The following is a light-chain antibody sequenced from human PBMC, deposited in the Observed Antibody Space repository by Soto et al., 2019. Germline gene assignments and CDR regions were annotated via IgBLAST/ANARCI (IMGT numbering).Light chain of an antibody. J-gene: IGKJ1*01. Sequence: EIVMTQSPATLSVSAGEGATLTCRASQSISSKLAWYQQKPGQAPRLLIYGASTRASGIPARFSGSGSGTDFTLTISRLEPEDFAVYYCQQYESSPQTFGRGTKVDIK. CDR3: QQYESSPQT. CDR1: QSISSK. V-gene: IGKV3D-15*01. CDR2: GAS.